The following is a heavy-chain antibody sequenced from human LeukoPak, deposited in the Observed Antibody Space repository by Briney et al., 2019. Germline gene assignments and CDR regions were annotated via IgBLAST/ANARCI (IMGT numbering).Heavy chain of an antibody. J-gene: IGHJ4*02. Sequence: GGSLRLSCAASGFTFSSYGMHWVRQAPGKGLEWVAFIRYDGSNKYYADSVKGRFTISRDNSKNTLYLQMNSLRAEDTAVYYCAKDLTYNWNYLHYWGQGTLVTVSS. CDR3: AKDLTYNWNYLHY. V-gene: IGHV3-30*02. CDR1: GFTFSSYG. D-gene: IGHD1-20*01. CDR2: IRYDGSNK.